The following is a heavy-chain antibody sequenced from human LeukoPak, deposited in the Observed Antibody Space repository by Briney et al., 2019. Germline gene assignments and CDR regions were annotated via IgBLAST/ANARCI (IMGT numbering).Heavy chain of an antibody. CDR2: IYTSGST. CDR3: ARGTYLVKWLLEQSGAFDI. D-gene: IGHD3-9*01. Sequence: KASETLSLTCTVSGGTISTSSYYFAWIRQPPGKGLEWIGRIYTSGSTNYNPSLKSRVTMSVDTSKNQFSLKLSSVTAADTAVYYCARGTYLVKWLLEQSGAFDIWGQGTMVTVSS. J-gene: IGHJ3*02. CDR1: GGTISTSSYY. V-gene: IGHV4-61*05.